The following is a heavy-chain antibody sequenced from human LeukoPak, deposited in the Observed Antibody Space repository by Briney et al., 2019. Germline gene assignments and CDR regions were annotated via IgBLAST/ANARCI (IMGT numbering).Heavy chain of an antibody. V-gene: IGHV3-21*01. CDR1: GFTFSSYS. CDR2: ISSSSSYI. D-gene: IGHD4-17*01. CDR3: ARAYYGDGRGYYYYGMDV. Sequence: GGSLRLSCAASGFTFSSYSMNWVRQAPGKGLEWVSSISSSSSYIYYADSVKGRFTISRDNAKNSLYLQMNSLRAEDTAVYYCARAYYGDGRGYYYYGMDVWGKGTTVTVSS. J-gene: IGHJ6*04.